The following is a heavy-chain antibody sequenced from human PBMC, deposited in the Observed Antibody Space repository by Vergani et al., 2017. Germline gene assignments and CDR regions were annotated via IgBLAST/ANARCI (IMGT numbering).Heavy chain of an antibody. CDR3: ARDRRVAPDRYSSSPGSGQGP. J-gene: IGHJ5*02. V-gene: IGHV1-18*01. D-gene: IGHD6-6*01. CDR1: GYTFTSYG. Sequence: QVQLVQSGAEVKKPGASVKVSCKSSGYTFTSYGISWVRQAPGQGLEWMGWISAYNGNTNYAQKLQGRVTMTTDTSTSTAYMELRSLRSDDTAVYYCARDRRVAPDRYSSSPGSGQGPGGQGTLVTVSS. CDR2: ISAYNGNT.